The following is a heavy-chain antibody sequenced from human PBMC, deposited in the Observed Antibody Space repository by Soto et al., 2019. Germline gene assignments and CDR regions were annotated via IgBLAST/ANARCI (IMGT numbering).Heavy chain of an antibody. CDR1: GSTFSNHI. CDR3: ARDSPIGSTCSGHDDIDS. CDR2: IIPILDIT. J-gene: IGHJ4*02. D-gene: IGHD5-12*01. Sequence: GASVKVSCKASGSTFSNHIITWVRQAPGQGLEWMGRIIPILDITNYAQKFQGRVTITADKSTTTAYMEVSSLSSEDTAVYYCARDSPIGSTCSGHDDIDSWGQGTLVTVSS. V-gene: IGHV1-69*04.